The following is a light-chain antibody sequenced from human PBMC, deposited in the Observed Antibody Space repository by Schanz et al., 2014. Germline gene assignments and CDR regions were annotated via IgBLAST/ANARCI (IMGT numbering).Light chain of an antibody. CDR2: GAS. J-gene: IGKJ3*01. CDR3: HQYGISPFT. Sequence: EIVLTQSPGTLSLSPGEGATLSCRASQSVSSNLAWYQQKPGQAPRLLIYGASTRATGIPARFSGSGSGTDFTLTISRLEPEDFAVYYCHQYGISPFTFGPGTKVDIK. V-gene: IGKV3-20*01. CDR1: QSVSSN.